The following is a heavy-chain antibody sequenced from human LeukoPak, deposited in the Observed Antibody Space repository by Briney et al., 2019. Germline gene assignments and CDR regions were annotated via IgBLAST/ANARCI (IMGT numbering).Heavy chain of an antibody. CDR3: ARSPLGIAPFDY. Sequence: QPGGSLRLSCAASGFTFSDHHMDWDRQAPGEGLEWVARIRNKANRYTTEYAASVKGRFTISRDDSENSLYLQMDSLKTEDTAVYYCARSPLGIAPFDYWGQGTLVTVSS. J-gene: IGHJ4*02. V-gene: IGHV3-72*01. CDR1: GFTFSDHH. D-gene: IGHD7-27*01. CDR2: IRNKANRYTT.